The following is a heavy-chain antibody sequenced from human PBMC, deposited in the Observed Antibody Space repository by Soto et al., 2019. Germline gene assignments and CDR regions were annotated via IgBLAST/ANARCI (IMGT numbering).Heavy chain of an antibody. Sequence: GGSLRLSCAASGFTFSSYAMSWVRQAPGKGLEWVSVISGNGYNTYYAESMKGRFTISRDNSKSTLYLQMNSLRAEDTAVYYCAKAQYYDSSGYRRGASDPVDYWGQGTLVTVSS. D-gene: IGHD3-22*01. J-gene: IGHJ4*02. CDR3: AKAQYYDSSGYRRGASDPVDY. V-gene: IGHV3-23*01. CDR1: GFTFSSYA. CDR2: ISGNGYNT.